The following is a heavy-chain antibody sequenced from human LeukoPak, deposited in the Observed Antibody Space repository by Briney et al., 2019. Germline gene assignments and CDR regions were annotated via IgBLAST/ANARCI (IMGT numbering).Heavy chain of an antibody. CDR2: INSDGRII. Sequence: GGSLRLSCAASGFTFSNYWMHWVRQVPGKGLVWVSHINSDGRIINYADSVKGRFTISRDNAKNTLYLQMNSLRAEDTAVYYCARGRAGNYYNHNDYWGQGTLVTVSS. D-gene: IGHD3-10*01. CDR3: ARGRAGNYYNHNDY. CDR1: GFTFSNYW. V-gene: IGHV3-74*01. J-gene: IGHJ4*01.